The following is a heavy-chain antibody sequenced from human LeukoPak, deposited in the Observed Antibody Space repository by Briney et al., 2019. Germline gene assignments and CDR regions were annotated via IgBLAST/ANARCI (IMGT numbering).Heavy chain of an antibody. CDR3: ARSASSGTLFDY. CDR1: GGSISSGGYS. J-gene: IGHJ4*02. CDR2: IYHSGST. Sequence: SQTLSLTCAVSGGSISSGGYSWGWIRQPPGKGLEWIGYIYHSGSTYYNPSLKSRVTISVDRSKNQFSLKLSSVTAADAAVYYCARSASSGTLFDYWGQGTLVTVSS. V-gene: IGHV4-30-2*01. D-gene: IGHD3-10*01.